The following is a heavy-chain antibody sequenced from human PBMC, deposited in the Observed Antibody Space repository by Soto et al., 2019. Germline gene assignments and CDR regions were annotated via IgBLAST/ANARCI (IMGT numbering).Heavy chain of an antibody. V-gene: IGHV1-69*01. J-gene: IGHJ5*02. D-gene: IGHD2-15*01. CDR2: IIPIFGTA. CDR1: GGTFSSYA. Sequence: VQLVQSGAEVKKPGSSVKVSCKASGGTFSSYAISWVRQAPGQGLEWMGGIIPIFGTANYAQKFQGRVTITADESTSTAYMELSSLRSEDTAVYYCARDMYPNCSGGSCYSNFWFDPWGQGTLVTVSS. CDR3: ARDMYPNCSGGSCYSNFWFDP.